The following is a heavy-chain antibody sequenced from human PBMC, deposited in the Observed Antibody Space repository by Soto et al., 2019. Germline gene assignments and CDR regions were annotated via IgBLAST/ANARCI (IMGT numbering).Heavy chain of an antibody. CDR1: GFTFNNYS. V-gene: IGHV3-48*02. J-gene: IGHJ5*02. Sequence: EVQVVEAGGGLVQPGGSLRLSCAASGFTFNNYSMNWVRRAPGKGLEWISYISSSSRTIYYADSVKGRFTISRDNAKHSLVLQMNSLRDYDTALYYCVSDSRHDYSNSLSRGWFDPWGQGTLVTVSS. CDR2: ISSSSRTI. CDR3: VSDSRHDYSNSLSRGWFDP. D-gene: IGHD4-4*01.